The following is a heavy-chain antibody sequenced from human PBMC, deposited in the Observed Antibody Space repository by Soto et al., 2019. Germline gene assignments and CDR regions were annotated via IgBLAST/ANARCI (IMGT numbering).Heavy chain of an antibody. D-gene: IGHD3-10*01. J-gene: IGHJ3*02. CDR1: GGFVSSSSYS. CDR3: AKNYGNAFDI. V-gene: IGHV4-39*07. CDR2: IYSSENT. Sequence: SETLSLTCSVSGGFVSSSSYSWGWIRQSPGKGLEWIGTIYSSENTYYNPSLKSRVTISVDTSKNQFSLKLSSVTAADTAVYYCAKNYGNAFDIWGQGTMVTVS.